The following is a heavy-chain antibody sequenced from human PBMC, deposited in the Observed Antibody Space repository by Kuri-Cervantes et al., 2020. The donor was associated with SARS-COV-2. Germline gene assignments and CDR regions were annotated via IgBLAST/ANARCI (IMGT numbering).Heavy chain of an antibody. Sequence: ASVKVSCKASGYTFTSYGISWVRQAPGQGLEWMGWINPNSGGTNYAQKPQGRVTMTTDTSTSTAYMELRSLRSDDTAVYYCARDRGTIFGVVNPRIWFDPWGQGTLVTVSS. CDR2: INPNSGGT. D-gene: IGHD3-3*01. CDR1: GYTFTSYG. V-gene: IGHV1-18*01. CDR3: ARDRGTIFGVVNPRIWFDP. J-gene: IGHJ5*02.